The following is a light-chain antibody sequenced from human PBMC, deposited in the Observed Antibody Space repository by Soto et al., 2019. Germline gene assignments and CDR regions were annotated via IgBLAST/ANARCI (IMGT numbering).Light chain of an antibody. CDR2: GAS. Sequence: EIVMTQSPATLSVSPGERATLSCRASQSVSSNLAGYQQKPGQAPRLLIYGASNRATGIPARFSGSGSGTEFTLTLSSLQSEDFAVYCCQQYNNWPYPFAQGPKLEIK. CDR1: QSVSSN. V-gene: IGKV3-15*01. J-gene: IGKJ2*01. CDR3: QQYNNWPYP.